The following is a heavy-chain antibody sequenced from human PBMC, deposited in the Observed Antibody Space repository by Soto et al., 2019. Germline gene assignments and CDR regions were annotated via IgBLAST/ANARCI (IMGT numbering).Heavy chain of an antibody. CDR2: IDGSGGIT. J-gene: IGHJ5*02. V-gene: IGHV3-23*01. Sequence: QLLQSGGGLVQPGGSLTLSCAASGFTFGTTDMSWVRQAPGEGLEWVSAIDGSGGITYYADSVKGRFTISRDNSRNTVYLKMTSLRGDDTALYYCVKNSGWFNTWGQGARVTSSS. D-gene: IGHD3-10*01. CDR1: GFTFGTTD. CDR3: VKNSGWFNT.